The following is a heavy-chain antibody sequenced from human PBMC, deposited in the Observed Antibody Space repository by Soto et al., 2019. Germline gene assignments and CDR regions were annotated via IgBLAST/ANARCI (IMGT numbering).Heavy chain of an antibody. Sequence: GGSLRLSCAAFGFTVSGKKYVAWVRQAPGKGLGWVSALYDLDGTYYADSVKGRFTTSSDSSRTTVYLQMNSLRPDDTAVYSCATWHLQEHAYDIWGQGTMVTVSS. J-gene: IGHJ3*02. V-gene: IGHV3-53*01. CDR3: ATWHLQEHAYDI. D-gene: IGHD1-1*01. CDR1: GFTVSGKKY. CDR2: LYDLDGT.